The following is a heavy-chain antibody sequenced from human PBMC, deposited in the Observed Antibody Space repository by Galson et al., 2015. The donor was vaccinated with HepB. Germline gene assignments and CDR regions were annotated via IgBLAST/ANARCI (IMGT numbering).Heavy chain of an antibody. D-gene: IGHD1-1*01. CDR3: ARDGSGTYYFDY. CDR2: VAYDGADR. V-gene: IGHV3-30-3*01. J-gene: IGHJ4*02. CDR1: GFTFTNYA. Sequence: SLRLSCAASGFTFTNYAMHWARLAPGRGLEWVASVAYDGADRYYADSVEGRFTISRDNSKSTLFLQMNSLRPEDTGVYFCARDGSGTYYFDYWGQGTLVTVSS.